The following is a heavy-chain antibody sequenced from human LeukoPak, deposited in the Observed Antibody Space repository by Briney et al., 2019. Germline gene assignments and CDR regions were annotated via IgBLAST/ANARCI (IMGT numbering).Heavy chain of an antibody. CDR1: GGTFSSYA. J-gene: IGHJ5*02. CDR3: ARGGVYDYVWGSFRYNWFDP. CDR2: IIPIFGTA. Sequence: SVKVSCKASGGTFSSYAVSWVRQAPGQGLEWMGGIIPIFGTANYAQKFQGRVTITTDESTSTAYMELSSLRSEDTAVYYCARGGVYDYVWGSFRYNWFDPWGQGTLVTVSS. D-gene: IGHD3-16*01. V-gene: IGHV1-69*05.